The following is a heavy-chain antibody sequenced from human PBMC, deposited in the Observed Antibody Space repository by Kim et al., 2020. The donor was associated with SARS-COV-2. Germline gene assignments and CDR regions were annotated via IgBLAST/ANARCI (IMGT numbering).Heavy chain of an antibody. V-gene: IGHV1-3*01. Sequence: TKYSQKFQGRFTITRDASASTAHMEPNSLTSEDTAVYYCSRGAYSSGVDFWGQGTLVTVSS. D-gene: IGHD6-19*01. CDR2: T. J-gene: IGHJ4*02. CDR3: SRGAYSSGVDF.